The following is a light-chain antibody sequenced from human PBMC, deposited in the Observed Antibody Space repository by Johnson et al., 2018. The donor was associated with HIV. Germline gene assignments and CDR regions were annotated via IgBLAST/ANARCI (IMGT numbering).Light chain of an antibody. CDR2: KNN. V-gene: IGLV1-51*02. J-gene: IGLJ1*01. CDR1: SSTIGNNY. CDR3: LSADSSATYPGV. Sequence: QSVLTQPPSVSAAPGQKVTISCSGSSSTIGNNYVSWYQLLPGTAPKLLIYKNNKRPSGIPERFSGSSSGTIVTLTISGVQAEDEADYYCLSADSSATYPGVFGTGTKVTVL.